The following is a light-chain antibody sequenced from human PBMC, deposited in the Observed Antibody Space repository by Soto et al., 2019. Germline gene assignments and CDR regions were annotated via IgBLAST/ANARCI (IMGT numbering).Light chain of an antibody. V-gene: IGLV7-46*01. CDR3: LFSYGGPRV. J-gene: IGLJ2*01. CDR2: ETS. Sequence: QAVVTQEPSLTVSPGGTVTLTRGSSTGAVTSGHFPYWFQQKPGQAPRTLIYETSNRHSWTPARFSGSLLGGKAALTLSGAQPEDEADYYCLFSYGGPRVFGGGTKLTVL. CDR1: TGAVTSGHF.